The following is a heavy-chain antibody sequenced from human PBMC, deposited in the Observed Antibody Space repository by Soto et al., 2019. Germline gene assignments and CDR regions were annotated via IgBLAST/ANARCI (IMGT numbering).Heavy chain of an antibody. Sequence: QVHLQESGPGLVKPSQTLSLTCTVSGGSISSGDYYWSWIRQPPGKGLEWIGYIYYSGSTYYNPSLKSRVTISVDTSKNQFSLKLSSVTAADTVVYYCARGGLPRSGSPPFDYWGQGTLVTVSS. CDR1: GGSISSGDYY. CDR3: ARGGLPRSGSPPFDY. V-gene: IGHV4-30-4*01. J-gene: IGHJ4*02. CDR2: IYYSGST. D-gene: IGHD3-22*01.